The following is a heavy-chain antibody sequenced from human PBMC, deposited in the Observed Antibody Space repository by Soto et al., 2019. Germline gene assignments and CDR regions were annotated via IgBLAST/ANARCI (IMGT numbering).Heavy chain of an antibody. J-gene: IGHJ4*02. CDR2: IDWDDNK. V-gene: IGHV2-70*01. D-gene: IGHD6-19*01. Sequence: SGPTLVNPTQTLTLTCTFSGFSLSTSGMCVSWIRQPPGKALEWLALIDWDDNKYYSTSLKTRLSISKDTSKNQVVLTMTNMDPVDTATFYCARIRNTRGSGWYYFDYWGQGTLVTVSS. CDR1: GFSLSTSGMC. CDR3: ARIRNTRGSGWYYFDY.